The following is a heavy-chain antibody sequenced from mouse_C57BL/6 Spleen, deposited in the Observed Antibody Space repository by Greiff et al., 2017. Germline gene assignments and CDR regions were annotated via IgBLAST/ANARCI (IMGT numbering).Heavy chain of an antibody. D-gene: IGHD3-2*02. CDR2: IYPRSGNT. Sequence: QVQLKQSGAELARPGASVTLSCKASGYTFTSYGISWVKQRTGQGLEWIGEIYPRSGNTYYNEKFKGKATRTADKSSSTAYMELRSLTSEDSAFYFCARARLDSAMDYWGQGTSVTVSS. V-gene: IGHV1-81*01. J-gene: IGHJ4*01. CDR1: GYTFTSYG. CDR3: ARARLDSAMDY.